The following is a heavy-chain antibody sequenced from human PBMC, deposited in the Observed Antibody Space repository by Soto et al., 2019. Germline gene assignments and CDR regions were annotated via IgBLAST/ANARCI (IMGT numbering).Heavy chain of an antibody. J-gene: IGHJ4*02. V-gene: IGHV1-18*01. CDR2: ISADNGNT. CDR3: ARARSSMVIDY. Sequence: ASVKVSCKASGYTFTSYGISWVRQAPGQGLEWMGWISADNGNTNYAQKFQGRVTMTTDTSTSTAYMELRSLRSDDTAVYYCARARSSMVIDYWGQGTLVTLSS. CDR1: GYTFTSYG. D-gene: IGHD6-6*01.